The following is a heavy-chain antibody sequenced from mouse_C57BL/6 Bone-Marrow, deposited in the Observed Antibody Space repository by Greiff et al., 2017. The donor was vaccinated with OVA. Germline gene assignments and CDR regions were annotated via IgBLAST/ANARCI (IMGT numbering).Heavy chain of an antibody. Sequence: QVQLKQSGPELVKPGASVKISCKASGYAFSSSWMNWVKQRPGTGLEWIGRIYPGDGDTNYNGKFKGKATLTADKSSSTAYMQLSSLTSEDSAVYFCASPYYSNSRAMDYWGQGTSVTVSS. V-gene: IGHV1-82*01. D-gene: IGHD2-5*01. CDR3: ASPYYSNSRAMDY. J-gene: IGHJ4*01. CDR1: GYAFSSSW. CDR2: IYPGDGDT.